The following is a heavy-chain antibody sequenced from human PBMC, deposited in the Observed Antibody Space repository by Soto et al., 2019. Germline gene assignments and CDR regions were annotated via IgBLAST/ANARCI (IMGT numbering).Heavy chain of an antibody. Sequence: PXGSLVLSCAASGFIFNNYAINWVRQVAGKGLEWVSGISGRGGNTFYADSMKGRFTISRDNSKNTVYLQMTNLRVEDTAIYYCANPSHSGDYAGSFDSWGQGTLVTVSS. J-gene: IGHJ4*02. CDR1: GFIFNNYA. V-gene: IGHV3-23*01. CDR3: ANPSHSGDYAGSFDS. CDR2: ISGRGGNT. D-gene: IGHD4-17*01.